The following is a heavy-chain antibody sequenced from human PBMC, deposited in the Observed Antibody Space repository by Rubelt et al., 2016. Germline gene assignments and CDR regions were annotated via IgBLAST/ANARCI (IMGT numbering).Heavy chain of an antibody. CDR2: ISSSSSYI. CDR3: ARAGYSGYDGIDY. D-gene: IGHD5-12*01. CDR1: GFTFSSYS. Sequence: GGSLRLSCAASGFTFSSYSMNWVRQAPGKGLEWVSSISSSSSYIYYADSVKGRFTISRDNAKNSLYLQMNSLRAEDTAVYYCARAGYSGYDGIDYWGQGTLVTVSS. J-gene: IGHJ4*02. V-gene: IGHV3-21*01.